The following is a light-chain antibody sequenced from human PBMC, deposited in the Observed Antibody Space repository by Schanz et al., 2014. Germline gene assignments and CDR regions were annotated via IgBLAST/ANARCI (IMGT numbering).Light chain of an antibody. J-gene: IGKJ3*01. CDR1: QSVSY. CDR3: QQRGDNWPVT. CDR2: DTS. Sequence: EIVLTQSPATLSLSPGERATLSCRASQSVSYLAWYQQKPGQAPRLLIYDTSNRATGIPARFSGRGSGTDFPLTISSREPEDFAVYYCQQRGDNWPVTFGPGTKVDIK. V-gene: IGKV3-11*01.